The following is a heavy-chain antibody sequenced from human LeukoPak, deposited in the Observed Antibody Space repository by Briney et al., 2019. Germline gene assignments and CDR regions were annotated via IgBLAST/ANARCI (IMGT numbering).Heavy chain of an antibody. V-gene: IGHV1-18*01. CDR2: ISVYNGNT. CDR3: ARGVGANSRPDY. J-gene: IGHJ4*02. Sequence: GASVKVSCKASGYTFTSYGISWVRKAPGQGLEWMGWISVYNGNTKYAQKFQGRVTMTTDTSTSTVYMELRSLKSDDTAVYYCARGVGANSRPDYWGQGTLVTVSS. CDR1: GYTFTSYG. D-gene: IGHD1-26*01.